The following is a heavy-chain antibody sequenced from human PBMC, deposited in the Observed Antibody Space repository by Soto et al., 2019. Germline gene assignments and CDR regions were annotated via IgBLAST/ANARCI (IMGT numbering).Heavy chain of an antibody. CDR3: ARGRDGSNYYFDY. CDR1: GGTFSDSV. Sequence: ASVKVSCKASGGTFSDSVTSWVRQAPGQGLEWMGGIVPIFGKANLAEKFQDRVTITADESTSTAYMKLSSLRSEDTAVYYCARGRDGSNYYFDYWGQGTLVTVSS. D-gene: IGHD3-10*01. CDR2: IVPIFGKA. V-gene: IGHV1-69*13. J-gene: IGHJ4*02.